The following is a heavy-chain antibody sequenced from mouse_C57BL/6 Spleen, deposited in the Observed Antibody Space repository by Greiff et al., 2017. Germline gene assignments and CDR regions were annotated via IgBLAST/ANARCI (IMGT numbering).Heavy chain of an antibody. J-gene: IGHJ2*01. CDR1: GYTFTDYN. D-gene: IGHD2-1*01. Sequence: EVQLQQSGPELVKPGASVKIPCKASGYTFTDYNMDWVKQSHGKSLEWIGDINPNNGGTIYNQKFTGKATLTVDKSSSTAYMALRRLTSEDTAGYYCARSGYYGNYVSFDYWGQGTTLTVSS. CDR2: INPNNGGT. V-gene: IGHV1-18*01. CDR3: ARSGYYGNYVSFDY.